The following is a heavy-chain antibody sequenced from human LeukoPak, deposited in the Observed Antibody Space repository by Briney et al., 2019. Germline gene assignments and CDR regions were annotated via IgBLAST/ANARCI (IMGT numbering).Heavy chain of an antibody. V-gene: IGHV1-2*02. D-gene: IGHD2-15*01. CDR3: ARDRTLTSCYYY. Sequence: ASVKVSSKASGYTFTGYYMHWVRQAPGQGLEWMGWINLNSGGKNYAQKFQDRVTMTRDTSINKAYREVSRLRSDGTAVYYCARDRTLTSCYYYWGQGPLVTVSS. CDR2: INLNSGGK. J-gene: IGHJ4*02. CDR1: GYTFTGYY.